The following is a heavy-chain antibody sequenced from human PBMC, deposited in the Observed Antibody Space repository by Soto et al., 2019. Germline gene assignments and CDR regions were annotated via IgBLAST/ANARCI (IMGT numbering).Heavy chain of an antibody. D-gene: IGHD6-6*01. V-gene: IGHV4-39*01. Sequence: SSETLSLTCTVSGDSISSSTYHWGWIRQPPGKGLEWIGCIYHTGTTYYNPSLKSRVTISVDTSKNQFSLKLSSVTAADTAVYYCARPYFSSSSMFDYWGQGTLVTVSS. CDR3: ARPYFSSSSMFDY. CDR1: GDSISSSTYH. CDR2: IYHTGTT. J-gene: IGHJ4*02.